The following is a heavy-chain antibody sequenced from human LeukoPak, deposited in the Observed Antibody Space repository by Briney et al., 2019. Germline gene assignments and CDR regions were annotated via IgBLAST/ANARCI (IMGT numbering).Heavy chain of an antibody. V-gene: IGHV1-2*02. CDR2: INPNSGGT. D-gene: IGHD3-3*01. Sequence: ASVKVSCKASGYTFTGYYMHWVRQAPGQGLEWMGWINPNSGGTNYAQKFQGRVTMTRDTSTSTVYMELSSLRSEDTAVYYCARAEPYYDFWSGYYGSGYYYGLDVWGQGTTVTVSS. CDR3: ARAEPYYDFWSGYYGSGYYYGLDV. CDR1: GYTFTGYY. J-gene: IGHJ6*02.